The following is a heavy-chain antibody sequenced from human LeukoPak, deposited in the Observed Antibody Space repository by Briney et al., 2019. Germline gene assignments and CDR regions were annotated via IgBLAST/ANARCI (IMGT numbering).Heavy chain of an antibody. CDR2: IWSDGSNR. CDR3: ARDAQRGFDYSNSLNY. J-gene: IGHJ4*01. Sequence: GRSLRLSCVASGFIFSHYGMHWVRQAPGKGLEWVAVIWSDGSNRFYAGSVKGRFTISRDKSQNTVFLQMNSLRAEDTAMYYCARDAQRGFDYSNSLNYWGHGILVTVSS. CDR1: GFIFSHYG. V-gene: IGHV3-33*01. D-gene: IGHD4-11*01.